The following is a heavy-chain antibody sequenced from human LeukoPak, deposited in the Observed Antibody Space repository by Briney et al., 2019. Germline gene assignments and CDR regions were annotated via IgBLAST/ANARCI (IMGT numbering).Heavy chain of an antibody. CDR2: ISYDGSNK. CDR3: ATDFTASYRLDY. Sequence: GGSLRLSCAASGFTFSSYAMHWVRQAPGKGLEWVAVISYDGSNKYYADSVKGRFTISRDNSKNTLYLQMNSLRAEDTAVYYCATDFTASYRLDYWGRGTLVTVSS. CDR1: GFTFSSYA. V-gene: IGHV3-30-3*01. D-gene: IGHD3-16*02. J-gene: IGHJ4*02.